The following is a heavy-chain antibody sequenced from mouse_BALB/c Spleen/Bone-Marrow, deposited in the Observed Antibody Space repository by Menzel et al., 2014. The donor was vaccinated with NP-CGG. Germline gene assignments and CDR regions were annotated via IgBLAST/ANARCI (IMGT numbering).Heavy chain of an antibody. CDR2: TSSGGGST. D-gene: IGHD1-1*01. Sequence: EVKLMESGGGLAKPGGSLKLSCAASGFAFSSYDMSWVRQTPEKRLEWVAYTSSGGGSTYYPDTVKGRFTISRDNAKNTLYLQMSSLKSEDTAMYYCARPLYYYGSSPFYAMDYWGQGTSVTVSS. V-gene: IGHV5-12-1*01. CDR1: GFAFSSYD. CDR3: ARPLYYYGSSPFYAMDY. J-gene: IGHJ4*01.